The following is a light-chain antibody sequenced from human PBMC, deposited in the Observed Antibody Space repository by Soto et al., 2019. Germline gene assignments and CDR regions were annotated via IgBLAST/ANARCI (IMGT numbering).Light chain of an antibody. CDR1: QSISSY. CDR3: QQSYSTPPT. Sequence: IQMTQSPSSLSASVGDRVTFICRASQSISSYLNWYQQKPGKAPKLLIYAASSLQSGVPSRFSGSGSGTDFTLTISSLQPEDFATYYCQQSYSTPPTFGQGTRLEI. J-gene: IGKJ5*01. V-gene: IGKV1-39*01. CDR2: AAS.